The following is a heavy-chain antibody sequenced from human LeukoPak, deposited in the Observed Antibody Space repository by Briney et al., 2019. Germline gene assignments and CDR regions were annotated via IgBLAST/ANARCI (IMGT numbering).Heavy chain of an antibody. CDR3: ARGYDSSGYYPDY. CDR1: GFTFSSYS. D-gene: IGHD3-22*01. J-gene: IGHJ4*02. V-gene: IGHV3-48*01. CDR2: ITSSSTTK. Sequence: GGSLRLSCAASGFTFSSYSMNWVRQAPGKGLEWVAYITSSSTTKFYADSVKGRFTISRDNAKNSLYLQMNSLRAEDTAVYYCARGYDSSGYYPDYWGQGTLVTVSS.